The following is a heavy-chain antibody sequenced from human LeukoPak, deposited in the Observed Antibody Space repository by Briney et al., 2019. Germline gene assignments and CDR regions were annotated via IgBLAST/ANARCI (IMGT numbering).Heavy chain of an antibody. V-gene: IGHV2-70*04. CDR3: ARSPTKYCSGGSCYGAFDY. Sequence: SGPTLVNPTQTLTLTCTFSGFSLSTSGMRVSWIRQPPGKALEWLARIDWDDDKFYSTSLKTRLTISKDTSKNQVVLTMTNMDPVDTATYYCARSPTKYCSGGSCYGAFDYWGQGTLVTV. D-gene: IGHD2-15*01. CDR1: GFSLSTSGMR. J-gene: IGHJ4*02. CDR2: IDWDDDK.